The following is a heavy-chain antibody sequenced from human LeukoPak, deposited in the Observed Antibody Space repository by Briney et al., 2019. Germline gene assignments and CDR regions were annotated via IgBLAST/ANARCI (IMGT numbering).Heavy chain of an antibody. V-gene: IGHV1-46*01. Sequence: GASVKVSCKASGYTFTSYYMHWVRQAPGQGLEWMGIINPSGGSTSYAQKFQGRVTMTRDTSTSTVYMELSSLRSEDTAVYYGARVAVWFGESKHYYFDYWGQGTLVTVSS. J-gene: IGHJ4*02. CDR2: INPSGGST. D-gene: IGHD3-10*01. CDR1: GYTFTSYY. CDR3: ARVAVWFGESKHYYFDY.